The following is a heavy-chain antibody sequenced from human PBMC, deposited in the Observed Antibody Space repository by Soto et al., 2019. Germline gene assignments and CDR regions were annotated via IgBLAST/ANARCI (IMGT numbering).Heavy chain of an antibody. V-gene: IGHV3-7*01. Sequence: EAQLVESGGGLVQPGGSLRLSCSASGFNFNQYCMSWFRQAPGKGLEWVANVKQYGGEKNYVDSVRSRFTISRDNTNNAMYLQMDSLRVEDTALYYCASGGGWSFAHWGQGTLVTVSS. D-gene: IGHD6-19*01. J-gene: IGHJ4*02. CDR3: ASGGGWSFAH. CDR2: VKQYGGEK. CDR1: GFNFNQYC.